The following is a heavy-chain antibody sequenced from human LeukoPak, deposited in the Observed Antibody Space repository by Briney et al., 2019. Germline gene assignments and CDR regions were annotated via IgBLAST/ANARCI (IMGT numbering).Heavy chain of an antibody. V-gene: IGHV3-74*01. Sequence: GGSLRPSCAASGFTFSSYWMHWVRQAPGKGLVWVSRINSDGSSTSYADSVKGRFIISRDNSRSTLYLQMNSLSVEDTAVYYCAKAIGITTYYYETSARGGQGTLVTVSS. D-gene: IGHD3-10*01. CDR2: INSDGSST. CDR1: GFTFSSYW. CDR3: AKAIGITTYYYETSAR. J-gene: IGHJ4*02.